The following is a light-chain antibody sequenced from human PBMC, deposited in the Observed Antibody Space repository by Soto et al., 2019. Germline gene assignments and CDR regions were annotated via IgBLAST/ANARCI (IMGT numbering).Light chain of an antibody. CDR2: EVS. V-gene: IGLV2-8*01. Sequence: QSGLTQPPSASGSPGQSVTISCTGTSSDVGGYNYVSWYQQHPGKAPKLMIYEVSKRPSGVPDRFSGSKSGNTASLTVSGLQAEDEADYYCSSYAGSNKLVFGGGTKLTVL. CDR1: SSDVGGYNY. CDR3: SSYAGSNKLV. J-gene: IGLJ2*01.